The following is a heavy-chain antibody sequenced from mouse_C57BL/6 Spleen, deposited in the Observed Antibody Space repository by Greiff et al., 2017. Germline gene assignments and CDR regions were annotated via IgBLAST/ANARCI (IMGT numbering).Heavy chain of an antibody. D-gene: IGHD2-3*01. CDR2: IRLKSDNYAT. CDR1: GFTFSNYW. J-gene: IGHJ1*03. CDR3: THDGYYEDFDV. V-gene: IGHV6-3*01. Sequence: EVQLQESGGGLVQPGGSMKLSCVASGFTFSNYWMNWVRQSPEKGLEWVAQIRLKSDNYATHYAESVKGRFTISRDDSKSSVYLQMNNLRAEDTGIYYCTHDGYYEDFDVWGTGTTVTVSS.